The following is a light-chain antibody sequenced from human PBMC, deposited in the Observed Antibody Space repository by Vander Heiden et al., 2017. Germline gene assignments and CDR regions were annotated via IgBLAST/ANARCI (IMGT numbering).Light chain of an antibody. J-gene: IGLJ1*01. V-gene: IGLV2-8*01. CDR3: SSYAGNNNKV. CDR2: EVP. CDR1: SSDVGGYEY. Sequence: QSALAQPPSASGSPGQSVAISCTGSSSDVGGYEYVSWYQQHPGKAPKLIISEVPKRSSGVPDRFSGSKSGNTASLTVSGLQAEDEADYYCSSYAGNNNKVFGTGTKVTVL.